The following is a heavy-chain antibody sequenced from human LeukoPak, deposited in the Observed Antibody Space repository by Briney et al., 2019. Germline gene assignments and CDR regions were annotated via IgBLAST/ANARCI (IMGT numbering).Heavy chain of an antibody. J-gene: IGHJ4*02. CDR3: ARGYNWNDRLGEFDY. CDR1: GGSISSYY. Sequence: SETLSLTCTVSGGSISSYYWSWIRQPAGKGLEWIGRIYTSGSTNYNPSLKSRVTMSVDTSKNQFSLKLSSVTPEDTAVYYCARGYNWNDRLGEFDYWGQGTLVTVSS. CDR2: IYTSGST. V-gene: IGHV4-4*07. D-gene: IGHD1-1*01.